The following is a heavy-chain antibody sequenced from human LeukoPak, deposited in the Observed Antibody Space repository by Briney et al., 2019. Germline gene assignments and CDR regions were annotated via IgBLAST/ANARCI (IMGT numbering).Heavy chain of an antibody. J-gene: IGHJ3*02. Sequence: NPGRSLRLSCAASGFTFSYHTMHWVRQAPGKGLEWVAVISYDGDNKYYADSVKGRSTISRDNSKNTLYLQMNSLRAEDTAVYYCAKEVAAVGVGAFDIWGQGTMVTVSS. CDR3: AKEVAAVGVGAFDI. CDR1: GFTFSYHT. D-gene: IGHD6-13*01. CDR2: ISYDGDNK. V-gene: IGHV3-30-3*01.